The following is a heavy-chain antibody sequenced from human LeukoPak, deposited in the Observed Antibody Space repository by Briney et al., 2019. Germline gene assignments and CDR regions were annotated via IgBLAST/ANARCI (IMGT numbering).Heavy chain of an antibody. D-gene: IGHD5-18*01. V-gene: IGHV3-23*01. CDR3: AKGNGYSYGRYYFDY. CDR2: ITASGSNT. CDR1: GFTFSSYA. Sequence: GGSLRLSCAASGFTFSSYAMGWVRQAPGKGLEWVSAITASGSNTYYAVSVKGRFTISRDNSKNTLYLQVNSLRAEDTAVYYCAKGNGYSYGRYYFDYWGQGTLVTVSS. J-gene: IGHJ4*02.